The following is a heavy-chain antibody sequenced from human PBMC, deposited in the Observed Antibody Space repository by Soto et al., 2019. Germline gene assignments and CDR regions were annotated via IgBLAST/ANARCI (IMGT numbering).Heavy chain of an antibody. CDR2: ISYDGSNK. J-gene: IGHJ6*02. CDR1: GFTFSTYG. D-gene: IGHD5-18*01. V-gene: IGHV3-30*18. CDR3: AKEQPRYYYYYGMDV. Sequence: GGSLRLSCAVSGFTFSTYGMHWVRQAPGKGLEWVAVISYDGSNKYYAESVKGRFTIFRDNSKNTLYLQMNSPRAEDTAVYYCAKEQPRYYYYYGMDVWVQGT.